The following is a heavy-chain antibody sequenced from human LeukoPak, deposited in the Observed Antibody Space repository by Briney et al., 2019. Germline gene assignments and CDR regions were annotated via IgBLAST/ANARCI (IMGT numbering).Heavy chain of an antibody. CDR3: ARDGREREYYYDSSGYYFDY. V-gene: IGHV1-69*13. Sequence: SVNVSCKASGGTFSSYAISWVRQAPGQGLEWMGGIIPIFGTANYAQKFQGRVTITADESTSTAYMELSSLRSEDTAVYYCARDGREREYYYDSSGYYFDYWGQGTLVTVSS. J-gene: IGHJ4*02. CDR2: IIPIFGTA. CDR1: GGTFSSYA. D-gene: IGHD3-22*01.